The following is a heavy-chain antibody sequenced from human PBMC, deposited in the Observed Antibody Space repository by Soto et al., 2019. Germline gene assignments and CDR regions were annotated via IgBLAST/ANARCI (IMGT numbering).Heavy chain of an antibody. Sequence: SQTLSLPCAISGDSVSSNSAAWNWIRQSPSRGLEWLGRTYYRSKWYNDYAVSVKSRITINPDTSKNQFSLQLNSVTPEDTAVYYCARVPYSSGWYYYGMDVWGQGTTVTVSS. D-gene: IGHD6-19*01. CDR2: TYYRSKWYN. CDR1: GDSVSSNSAA. V-gene: IGHV6-1*01. J-gene: IGHJ6*02. CDR3: ARVPYSSGWYYYGMDV.